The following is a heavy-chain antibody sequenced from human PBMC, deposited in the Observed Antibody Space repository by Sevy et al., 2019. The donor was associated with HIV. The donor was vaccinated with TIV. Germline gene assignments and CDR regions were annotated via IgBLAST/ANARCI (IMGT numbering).Heavy chain of an antibody. J-gene: IGHJ4*02. V-gene: IGHV3-15*01. Sequence: GGSLRLSCAASGFTFSNAWMSWVRQAPGKGLEWVGRIKSKTDGGTTDYAAPVKGRFTISRFESRNTLYLQMNSLKTEDTSVYYCTTAGRDIVVVPAAKPLYYFDYWGQGTLVTVSS. D-gene: IGHD2-2*02. CDR3: TTAGRDIVVVPAAKPLYYFDY. CDR2: IKSKTDGGTT. CDR1: GFTFSNAW.